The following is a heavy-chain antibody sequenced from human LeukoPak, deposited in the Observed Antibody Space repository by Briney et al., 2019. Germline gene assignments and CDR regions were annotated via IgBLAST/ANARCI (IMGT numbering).Heavy chain of an antibody. D-gene: IGHD5-12*01. J-gene: IGHJ4*02. V-gene: IGHV3-21*01. Sequence: GGSLRLSCAASGCSFSSYSMNWVRQAPGKGLEWVSSISSSSSYIYYADLVKGRFTISRDNAKNSLYLQMYSLRAEDTAVYYCARVYSGYDRNTAMVERYFDYWGQGTLVTVSS. CDR2: ISSSSSYI. CDR3: ARVYSGYDRNTAMVERYFDY. CDR1: GCSFSSYS.